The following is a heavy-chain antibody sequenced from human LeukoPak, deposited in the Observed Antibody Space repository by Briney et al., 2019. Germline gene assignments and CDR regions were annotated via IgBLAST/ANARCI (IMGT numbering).Heavy chain of an antibody. D-gene: IGHD2-15*01. V-gene: IGHV3-7*03. CDR1: GFTFSSYW. Sequence: GGSLRLSCAASGFTFSSYWMSWVRQAPGKGLEWVANMKQDGSEKYYVDSVKGRFTISRDNAKNSLYLQMNSPRAEDTAVYYCARLGSGYCSGGSCYSDYFDYWGQGTLVTVSS. CDR3: ARLGSGYCSGGSCYSDYFDY. CDR2: MKQDGSEK. J-gene: IGHJ4*02.